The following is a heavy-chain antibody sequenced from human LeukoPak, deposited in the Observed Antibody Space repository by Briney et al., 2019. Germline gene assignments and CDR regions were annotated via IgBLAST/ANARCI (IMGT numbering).Heavy chain of an antibody. CDR2: IYSGGTT. V-gene: IGHV3-53*01. Sequence: GGSLRLSCAASGFLVSNNYMSWVRQAPGKGLEWVSVIYSGGTTYYADSVKGRFTISRDNSKNTLYLQMSSLRAEDTAVYYCARGDSNYYFYYMAVWGKGTTVTVSS. CDR3: ARGDSNYYFYYMAV. J-gene: IGHJ6*03. D-gene: IGHD2-21*02. CDR1: GFLVSNNY.